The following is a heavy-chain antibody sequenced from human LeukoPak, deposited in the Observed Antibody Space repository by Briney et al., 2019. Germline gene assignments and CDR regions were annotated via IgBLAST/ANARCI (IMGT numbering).Heavy chain of an antibody. J-gene: IGHJ4*02. Sequence: SETLSLTCTVSGGSISSSSYYWGWIRQPPGKGLEWIGSIYYSGSTYYNPSLKSRVTISVDTSKNQFSLKLSSVTAADTAVYYCARREAIFDYWGQGTLVTVSS. CDR1: GGSISSSSYY. CDR3: ARREAIFDY. V-gene: IGHV4-39*01. CDR2: IYYSGST.